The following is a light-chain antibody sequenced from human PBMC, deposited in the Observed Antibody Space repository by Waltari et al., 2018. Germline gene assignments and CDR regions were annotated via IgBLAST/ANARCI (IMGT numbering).Light chain of an antibody. V-gene: IGKV1-8*01. CDR2: AAS. CDR1: QGISSY. J-gene: IGKJ3*01. CDR3: QQYYSYPPVT. Sequence: AIRMTQSPSSLSASTGDRVTITCRASQGISSYLAWYQQKPGKAPKLLIYAASTLQSGVPSRFSGSGSGTDFTLTIRCLQSEDFATYYCQQYYSYPPVTFGPGTKVDIK.